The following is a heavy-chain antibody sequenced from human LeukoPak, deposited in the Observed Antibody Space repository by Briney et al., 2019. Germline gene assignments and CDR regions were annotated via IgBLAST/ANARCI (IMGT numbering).Heavy chain of an antibody. Sequence: PSETLSLTCTVSGGSISSSSYYWGWIRQPPGKGLEWIGSIYYSGSTYYNPSLKSRVTISVDTSKNQFSLKLSSVTAADTAVYYCARYSSGDQRLFDIWGQGTMVTVSS. V-gene: IGHV4-39*07. CDR3: ARYSSGDQRLFDI. D-gene: IGHD6-19*01. CDR2: IYYSGST. J-gene: IGHJ3*02. CDR1: GGSISSSSYY.